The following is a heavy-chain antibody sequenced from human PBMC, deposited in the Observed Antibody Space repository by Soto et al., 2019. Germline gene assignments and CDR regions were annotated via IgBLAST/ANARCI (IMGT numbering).Heavy chain of an antibody. V-gene: IGHV3-23*01. CDR3: AKEYSTSFDY. J-gene: IGHJ4*02. Sequence: LRLSCAASGFSFSNYAMSWVRQAPGKGLEWVSAISAGGSNTNYADSVKGRFTISSDNSKNTLYLQMNGLRADDTAVYYCAKEYSTSFDYWGQGTPVTVSS. D-gene: IGHD6-6*01. CDR1: GFSFSNYA. CDR2: ISAGGSNT.